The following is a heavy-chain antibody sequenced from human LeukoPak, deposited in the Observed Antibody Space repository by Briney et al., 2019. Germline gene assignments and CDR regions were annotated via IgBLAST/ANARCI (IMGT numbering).Heavy chain of an antibody. CDR1: GLPFSTFW. Sequence: GGSLRLSCAASGLPFSTFWMSWVRQAPGKGLEWLATINEDGSEKYYVDSVKGRFTISRDNAKNSLHLEMNSLRAKDTGIYYCARDTRYIGTYWGLGTLVTVSS. CDR2: INEDGSEK. D-gene: IGHD1-26*01. CDR3: ARDTRYIGTY. J-gene: IGHJ4*02. V-gene: IGHV3-7*01.